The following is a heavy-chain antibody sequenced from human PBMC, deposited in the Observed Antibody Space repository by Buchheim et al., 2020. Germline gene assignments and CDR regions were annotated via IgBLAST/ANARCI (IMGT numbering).Heavy chain of an antibody. Sequence: EVQLVESGGGVIRPGGSLRLSCAASGFTFDDYGMSWVRQPPGKGLEWVSGINWNGGGTGYADSVKSRFTISRDNAKNSLYLQMNSLRAEDTALYYCARDAGSGSFGTSMYYFDYWGQGTL. V-gene: IGHV3-20*04. CDR2: INWNGGGT. CDR1: GFTFDDYG. CDR3: ARDAGSGSFGTSMYYFDY. D-gene: IGHD3-10*01. J-gene: IGHJ4*02.